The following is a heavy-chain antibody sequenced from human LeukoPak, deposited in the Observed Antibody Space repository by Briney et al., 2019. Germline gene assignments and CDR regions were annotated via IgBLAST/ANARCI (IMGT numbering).Heavy chain of an antibody. CDR3: ASRYYYDSSGAFDI. CDR2: IYHSGST. Sequence: SETLSLTCTVSGYSISSGYYWGWIRQPPGKGLEWIGSIYHSGSTYYNPPLKSRVTISVDTSKNQFSLKLSSVTAADTAVYYCASRYYYDSSGAFDIWGQGTMVTVSS. J-gene: IGHJ3*02. V-gene: IGHV4-38-2*02. D-gene: IGHD3-22*01. CDR1: GYSISSGYY.